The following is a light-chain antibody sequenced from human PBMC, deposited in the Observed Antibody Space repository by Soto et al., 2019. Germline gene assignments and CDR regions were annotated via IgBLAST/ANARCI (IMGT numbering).Light chain of an antibody. J-gene: IGLJ2*01. Sequence: QSALTQPRSVSGSPGQSVTISCTGISNNYVSWYQQHPGQVPKVIVYDVTLRPSGVSDRCSGSRSGNTASLAISGLLADEEDDYYCCSYSGTNTDVVFGGGTKVTVL. CDR2: DVT. V-gene: IGLV2-11*01. CDR3: CSYSGTNTDVV. CDR1: SNNY.